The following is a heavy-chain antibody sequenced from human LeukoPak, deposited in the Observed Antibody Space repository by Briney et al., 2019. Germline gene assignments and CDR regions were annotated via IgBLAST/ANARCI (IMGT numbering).Heavy chain of an antibody. V-gene: IGHV3-48*02. J-gene: IGHJ4*02. Sequence: GGSLRLSCAASGFTFSSYSMNWVRQAPGKGLEWVSYISSSSSTIYYADSVKGRFTISRDNAKNSLYLKMNSLRDEDTAVYYCARDRGSRWYGPIDYWGQGALVTVSS. CDR2: ISSSSSTI. CDR1: GFTFSSYS. D-gene: IGHD6-19*01. CDR3: ARDRGSRWYGPIDY.